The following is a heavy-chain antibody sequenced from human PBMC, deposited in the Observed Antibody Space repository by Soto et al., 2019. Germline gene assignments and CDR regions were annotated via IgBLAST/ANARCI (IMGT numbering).Heavy chain of an antibody. D-gene: IGHD4-17*01. Sequence: QVQLVQSGAEVKKPGASVKVSCKASGYTFTSYAMHWVRQAPGQRLEWMGWINAGNGNKKYSQKFQGRVTITRDTSASTAYMELSSLRSEDTAVYYCARARYGYYHHYFDYWGQGTLVTVSS. J-gene: IGHJ4*02. CDR3: ARARYGYYHHYFDY. V-gene: IGHV1-3*01. CDR2: INAGNGNK. CDR1: GYTFTSYA.